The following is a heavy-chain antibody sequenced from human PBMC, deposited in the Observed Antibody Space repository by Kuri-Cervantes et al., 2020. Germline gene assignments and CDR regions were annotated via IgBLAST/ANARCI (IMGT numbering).Heavy chain of an antibody. Sequence: GSLRLSCAVYGGSFSGYYWSWIRQPPGKGLEWIGEINHSGSTNYNPSLKSRVTISVDTSKNQFSLKLSSVTAADTAVYYCASLLSRAAAGTTVVDYWGQGTLVTVSS. V-gene: IGHV4-34*01. D-gene: IGHD6-13*01. CDR3: ASLLSRAAAGTTVVDY. CDR1: GGSFSGYY. CDR2: INHSGST. J-gene: IGHJ4*02.